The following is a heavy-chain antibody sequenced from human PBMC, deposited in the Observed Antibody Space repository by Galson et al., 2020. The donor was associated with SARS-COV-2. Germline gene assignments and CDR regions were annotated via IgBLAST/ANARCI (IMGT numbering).Heavy chain of an antibody. J-gene: IGHJ4*02. CDR3: AKVARGYSASWYGHFDY. D-gene: IGHD6-13*01. CDR2: ISWDGDTT. V-gene: IGHV3-43D*04. Sequence: GLEWVSLISWDGDTTKYADSVKGRFTISRDNNKSSLYLQMNGLRVDDTALYYCAKVARGYSASWYGHFDYWGQGTLVTVS.